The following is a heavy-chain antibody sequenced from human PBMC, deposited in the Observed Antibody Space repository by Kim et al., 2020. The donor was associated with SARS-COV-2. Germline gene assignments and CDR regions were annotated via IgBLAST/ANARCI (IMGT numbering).Heavy chain of an antibody. Sequence: PSLKSRVTISVDTSKNQFSLKLSSVTAADTAVYYCARSTIFGVVIIVFDIWGQGTMVTISS. D-gene: IGHD3-3*01. V-gene: IGHV4-31*02. CDR3: ARSTIFGVVIIVFDI. J-gene: IGHJ3*02.